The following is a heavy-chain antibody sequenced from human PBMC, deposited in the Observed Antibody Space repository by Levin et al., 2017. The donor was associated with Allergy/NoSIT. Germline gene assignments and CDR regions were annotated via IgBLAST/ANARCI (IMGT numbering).Heavy chain of an antibody. Sequence: LSLTCAASGFPFSSFAMHWVRQAPGKGLEWVAFISYDGSNKYYADAVKGRFTISRDNSKNTLYLQMDSLRPEDTAVYYCARGGVVVVPATLDYDWFDPWGQGTQVTVSS. D-gene: IGHD2-15*01. CDR3: ARGGVVVVPATLDYDWFDP. V-gene: IGHV3-30-3*01. J-gene: IGHJ5*02. CDR1: GFPFSSFA. CDR2: ISYDGSNK.